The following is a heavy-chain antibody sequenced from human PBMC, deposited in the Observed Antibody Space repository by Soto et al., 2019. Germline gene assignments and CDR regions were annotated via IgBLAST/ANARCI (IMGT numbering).Heavy chain of an antibody. CDR3: AYCSSTSCYTVGYMDV. J-gene: IGHJ6*03. CDR2: INHSGST. CDR1: GESFSGYY. Sequence: SETLSLTCVVDGESFSGYYWTWIRQPPGKGLEWIGEINHSGSTNYNPSLKSRVTISVDTSKNQFSLKLSSVTAADTAVYYCAYCSSTSCYTVGYMDVWGKGTTVTVSS. V-gene: IGHV4-34*01. D-gene: IGHD2-2*02.